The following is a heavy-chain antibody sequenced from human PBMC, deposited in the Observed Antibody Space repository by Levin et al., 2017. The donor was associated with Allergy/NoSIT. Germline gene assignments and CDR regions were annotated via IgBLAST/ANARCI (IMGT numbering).Heavy chain of an antibody. D-gene: IGHD5-12*01. CDR2: IYYSGST. V-gene: IGHV4-39*07. CDR1: GGSISSSSYY. Sequence: SETLSLTCTVSGGSISSSSYYWGWIRQPPGKGLEWIGSIYYSGSTYYNPSLKSRVTISVDTSKNQFSLKLSSVTAADTAVYYCAIVDKPPPRNFYYYDDYGMDVWGQGTTVTVSS. J-gene: IGHJ6*02. CDR3: AIVDKPPPRNFYYYDDYGMDV.